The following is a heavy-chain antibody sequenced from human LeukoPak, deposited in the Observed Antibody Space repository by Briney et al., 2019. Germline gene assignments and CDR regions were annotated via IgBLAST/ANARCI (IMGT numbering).Heavy chain of an antibody. CDR3: AKRPAIVVVPAAITSPDLDY. D-gene: IGHD2-2*01. V-gene: IGHV3-23*01. CDR2: ISGSGGST. CDR1: GFTFSSYA. J-gene: IGHJ4*02. Sequence: HAGGSLRLSCAASGFTFSSYAMSWARQAPGKGLEWVSAISGSGGSTYYADSVKGRFTISRDNSKNTLYLQMNSLRAEDTAVYYCAKRPAIVVVPAAITSPDLDYWGQGTLVTVSS.